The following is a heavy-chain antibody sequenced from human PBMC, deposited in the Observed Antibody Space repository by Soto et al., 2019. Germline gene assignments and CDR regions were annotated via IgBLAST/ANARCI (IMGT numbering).Heavy chain of an antibody. J-gene: IGHJ4*02. CDR1: GFTFSSYA. CDR3: AKHVTTYHYGEDFDS. Sequence: GGSLRLSCAASGFTFSSYALTWVRQAPGKGLEWVSAISGSGSDTYYADSAKGRFTLSRDNSKNTLYLQMNSLRAEDTAVYYCAKHVTTYHYGEDFDSWGQGTLVTVSS. D-gene: IGHD4-17*01. CDR2: ISGSGSDT. V-gene: IGHV3-23*01.